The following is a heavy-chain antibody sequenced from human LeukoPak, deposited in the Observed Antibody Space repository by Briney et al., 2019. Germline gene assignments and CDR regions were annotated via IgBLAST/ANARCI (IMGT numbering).Heavy chain of an antibody. V-gene: IGHV3-53*01. D-gene: IGHD3-10*01. CDR2: IYGGGST. CDR1: GFTVSSNY. J-gene: IGHJ4*02. CDR3: ARDGAGSGSKESDD. Sequence: GASQRLSCAASGFTVSSNYMSWVRQAPGRGLEWVSVIYGGGSTYYADSVKGRFTISRDNSKNTLYLQMNSLRAEDTAVYYCARDGAGSGSKESDDWGEGTLVTVS.